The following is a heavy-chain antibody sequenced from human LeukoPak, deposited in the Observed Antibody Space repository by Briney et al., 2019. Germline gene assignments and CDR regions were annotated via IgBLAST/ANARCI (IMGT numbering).Heavy chain of an antibody. J-gene: IGHJ6*02. V-gene: IGHV3-23*01. D-gene: IGHD2-2*01. CDR3: AKFGIVVVPAALDV. Sequence: PGGSLRLSCAASGFTFSSYAMSWVRQAPGKGLEWVSAISGSGGSTYYADSVKGRFTISRDNSKNTLHLQMNSLRAEDTAVYYCAKFGIVVVPAALDVWGQGTTVTVSS. CDR1: GFTFSSYA. CDR2: ISGSGGST.